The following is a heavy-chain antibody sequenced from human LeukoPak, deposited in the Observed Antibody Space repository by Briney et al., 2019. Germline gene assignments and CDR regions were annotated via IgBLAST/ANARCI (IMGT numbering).Heavy chain of an antibody. D-gene: IGHD2-15*01. CDR2: IYYSGST. J-gene: IGHJ3*02. Sequence: SQTLSLTCTVSGGSISSGGYYWSWIRQHPGKGLEWIGYIYYSGSTYYNPSLKSRVTISVDTSKNQFPLKLSSVTAADTAVYYCASDAKLLDAFDIWGQGTMVTVSS. CDR1: GGSISSGGYY. CDR3: ASDAKLLDAFDI. V-gene: IGHV4-31*03.